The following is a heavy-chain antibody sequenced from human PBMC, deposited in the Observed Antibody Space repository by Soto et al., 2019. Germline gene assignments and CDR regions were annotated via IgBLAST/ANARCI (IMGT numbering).Heavy chain of an antibody. CDR1: GFTFSSYS. D-gene: IGHD1-26*01. J-gene: IGHJ6*04. CDR3: ARGLGPDV. Sequence: GGSLRLSCAASGFTFSSYSMNWVRQAPGKGLEWVSYISSSSTIYYADSVKGRFTISRDKAKNSVYLQTNSLRAEDTAVYYCARGLGPDVWGKGTTVTVSS. V-gene: IGHV3-48*01. CDR2: ISSSSTI.